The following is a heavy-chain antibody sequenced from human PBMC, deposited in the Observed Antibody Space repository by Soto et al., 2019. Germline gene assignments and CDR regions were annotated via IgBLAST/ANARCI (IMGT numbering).Heavy chain of an antibody. CDR1: GYTFTGYY. D-gene: IGHD6-6*01. V-gene: IGHV1-2*04. CDR2: INPNSGGT. CDR3: ARGLEYSSSNAIT. Sequence: QVKLVQSGAEVKKPGASVKVSCKASGYTFTGYYMHWVRQAPGQGLEWMGWINPNSGGTNYAQKVQGWVAMTRDTSISTAYMELSRLRSDDTAVYYCARGLEYSSSNAITWGQGTLVTVSS. J-gene: IGHJ5*02.